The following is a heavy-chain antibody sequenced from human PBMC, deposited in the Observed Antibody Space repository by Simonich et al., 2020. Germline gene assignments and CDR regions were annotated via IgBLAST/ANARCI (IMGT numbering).Heavy chain of an antibody. Sequence: EVQLVESGGGLIQPGGSLRLSCAASGFTVSSNYMSGVRQAPGKGLEWVSGIYRGGSTNYADPGKGRFTISRDNSKDTLYLQIKSLRAEDTAVYYCARWTATGYYFDYWGQGTLVTVSS. V-gene: IGHV3-53*01. CDR3: ARWTATGYYFDY. J-gene: IGHJ4*02. CDR1: GFTVSSNY. CDR2: IYRGGST. D-gene: IGHD1-1*01.